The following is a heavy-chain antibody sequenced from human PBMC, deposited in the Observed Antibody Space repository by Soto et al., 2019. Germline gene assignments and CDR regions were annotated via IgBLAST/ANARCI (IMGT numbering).Heavy chain of an antibody. CDR3: ARGSPYYYDSSGYYPN. CDR2: IYYSGST. D-gene: IGHD3-22*01. CDR1: GGSVSSGSYY. V-gene: IGHV4-61*01. J-gene: IGHJ4*02. Sequence: PSETLSLTCTVSGGSVSSGSYYWSWIRQPPGKGLEWIGYIYYSGSTNYNPSLKSRVTISVDTSKNQFSLKLSSVTAADTAVYYCARGSPYYYDSSGYYPNWGQGTLVTVSS.